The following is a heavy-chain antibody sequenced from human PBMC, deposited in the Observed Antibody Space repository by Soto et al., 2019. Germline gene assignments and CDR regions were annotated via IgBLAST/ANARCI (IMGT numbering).Heavy chain of an antibody. CDR3: ARQRRGKTYYYDSSGFPLDY. CDR2: IYYSGST. CDR1: GGSISSSSYY. Sequence: SETLSLTCTVSGGSISSSSYYWGWIRQPPGEGLEWSGSIYYSGSTYYNPSLKSRVTISVDTSKNQFSLKLSSVTAADTAVYYCARQRRGKTYYYDSSGFPLDYWGQGTLVTVSS. D-gene: IGHD3-22*01. J-gene: IGHJ4*02. V-gene: IGHV4-39*01.